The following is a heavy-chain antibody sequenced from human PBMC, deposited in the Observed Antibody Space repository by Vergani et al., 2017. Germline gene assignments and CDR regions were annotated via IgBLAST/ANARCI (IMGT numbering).Heavy chain of an antibody. J-gene: IGHJ4*02. CDR3: ARVNSGSYCPVY. CDR2: IYYSGST. CDR1: GGSISSYY. Sequence: QVQLQESGPGLVKPSETLSLTCTVSGGSISSYYWSWIRQPPGKGLEWIGYIYYSGSTYYNPSLKSRVTIAVDTSKNQFSLKLSSVTAADAAVYYCARVNSGSYCPVYWGQGTLVTVSS. V-gene: IGHV4-59*06. D-gene: IGHD1-26*01.